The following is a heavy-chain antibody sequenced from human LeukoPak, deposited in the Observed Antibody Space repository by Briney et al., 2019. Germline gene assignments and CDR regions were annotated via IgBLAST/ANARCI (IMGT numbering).Heavy chain of an antibody. V-gene: IGHV3-23*01. Sequence: PGGSLRLSCAASGFTFSSYAMSWVRQAPGKGLEWVSAISGSGGSTYYADSVKGRFTISRDNSKNTLYLQMNSLRAEDTAVYYCAKNTHYYDSSGYYYSYVYWGQGTLVTVSS. CDR1: GFTFSSYA. J-gene: IGHJ4*02. D-gene: IGHD3-22*01. CDR3: AKNTHYYDSSGYYYSYVY. CDR2: ISGSGGST.